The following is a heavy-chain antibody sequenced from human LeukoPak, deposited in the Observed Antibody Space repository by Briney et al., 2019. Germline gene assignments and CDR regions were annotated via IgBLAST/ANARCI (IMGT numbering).Heavy chain of an antibody. CDR2: ISSSSTYI. V-gene: IGHV3-21*04. CDR1: GFTFSNYS. Sequence: GGSLRLSCAASGFTFSNYSMNWVRQAPGKGLEWVSSISSSSTYIFYADSVKGRFTISRDNAKNSLYLQMNSLRAEDTAVYYCAKGRGYYYDSSGLDLGYWGQGTLVTVSS. D-gene: IGHD3-22*01. J-gene: IGHJ4*02. CDR3: AKGRGYYYDSSGLDLGY.